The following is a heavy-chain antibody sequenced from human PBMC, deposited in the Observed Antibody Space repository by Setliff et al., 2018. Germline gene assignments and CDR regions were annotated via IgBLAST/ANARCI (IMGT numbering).Heavy chain of an antibody. D-gene: IGHD2-15*01. CDR3: ARDVFCSGGSCDNWFDP. CDR1: GFTLSNFY. Sequence: GGSLRLSCAASGFTLSNFYMHWVRQAPGKGLVWVSRITSDGSSTTYADSVKGRFTISRDNAKSTLYLQMNSLRAEDTAVYYCARDVFCSGGSCDNWFDPWGQGTLVTVSS. CDR2: ITSDGSST. V-gene: IGHV3-74*01. J-gene: IGHJ5*02.